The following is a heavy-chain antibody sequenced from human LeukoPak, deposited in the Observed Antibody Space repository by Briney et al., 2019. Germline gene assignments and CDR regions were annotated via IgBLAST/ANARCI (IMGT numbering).Heavy chain of an antibody. CDR3: AIQGAHYGDYLDY. V-gene: IGHV3-23*01. J-gene: IGHJ4*02. Sequence: PGGSLRLSCAASGFTFSNAWMSWVRQAPGKGLEWVSAISGSGGSTYYADSVKGRFTISRDNSKNTLHLQMNSLRAEDTAVYYCAIQGAHYGDYLDYWGQGTLVTVSS. D-gene: IGHD4-17*01. CDR2: ISGSGGST. CDR1: GFTFSNAW.